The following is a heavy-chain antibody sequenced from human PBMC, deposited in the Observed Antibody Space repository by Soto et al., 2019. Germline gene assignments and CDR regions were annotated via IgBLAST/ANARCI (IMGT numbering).Heavy chain of an antibody. V-gene: IGHV3-73*01. Sequence: GGSLRLCCAASGFTFSNAWMSWVRQAPGKGLEWVGRIRSKANSNTIAYAASVKGRFIISRDDSKNTAYLQMNSLKTEDTAVYYCTPDRVAGYCSSSSCYAFWGQGTLVTVSS. CDR2: IRSKANSNTI. J-gene: IGHJ4*02. D-gene: IGHD2-2*01. CDR1: GFTFSNAW. CDR3: TPDRVAGYCSSSSCYAF.